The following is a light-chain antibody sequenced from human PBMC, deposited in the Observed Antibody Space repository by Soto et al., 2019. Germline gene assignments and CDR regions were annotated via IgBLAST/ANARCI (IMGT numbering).Light chain of an antibody. CDR2: RSN. CDR3: ATWDDGVTGPV. V-gene: IGLV1-47*01. Sequence: QSVLTQAPSASATPGQRVTISCSGSSSNIGTNYVYWYQQLPGRAPNLLIYRSNQRPSGVPDRFSGSKSGTSASLAISGLRSEDEADYCCATWDDGVTGPVFGGGTKLTVL. CDR1: SSNIGTNY. J-gene: IGLJ3*02.